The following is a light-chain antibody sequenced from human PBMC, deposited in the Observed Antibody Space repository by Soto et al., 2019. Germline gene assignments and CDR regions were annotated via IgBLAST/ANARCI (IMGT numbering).Light chain of an antibody. V-gene: IGKV3-20*01. Sequence: EIVLTQSPGTLSLSPGERATLSYRASQSVSSSYLAWYQQKPGQAPRLLIYGTSSRATGIPNRFSGSGSGTDFTLTISRLEPEDFAVYYCQQYGRSPRTFGQGTKVEIK. CDR1: QSVSSSY. CDR3: QQYGRSPRT. J-gene: IGKJ1*01. CDR2: GTS.